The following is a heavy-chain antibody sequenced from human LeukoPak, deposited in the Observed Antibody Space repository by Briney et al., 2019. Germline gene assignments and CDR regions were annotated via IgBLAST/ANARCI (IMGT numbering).Heavy chain of an antibody. J-gene: IGHJ4*02. CDR2: IYHSGST. V-gene: IGHV4-4*02. CDR3: ARERFLEWLRRHRVFDY. CDR1: GGSISSSNW. D-gene: IGHD3-3*01. Sequence: NTSETLSLTCAVSGGSISSSNWWSWVRQPPGKGLEWIGEIYHSGSTNYNPSLKSRVTISVDTSKNQFYLKLSSVTAADTAVYYCARERFLEWLRRHRVFDYWGQGTLVTVSS.